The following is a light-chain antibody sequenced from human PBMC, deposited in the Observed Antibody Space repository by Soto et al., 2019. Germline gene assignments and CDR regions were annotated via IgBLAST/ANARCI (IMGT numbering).Light chain of an antibody. CDR3: QSYDNSLSGNYV. CDR1: SSNIGGNS. J-gene: IGLJ1*01. Sequence: QSVMTQPPSVSAAPGQKVTISCSGSSSNIGGNSVSWYQQLPGTAPKLLIYDDNKRPSGIPDRFSGSKSGTSATLGITGFQTGDEADYYCQSYDNSLSGNYVFGTGTKLTVL. V-gene: IGLV1-51*01. CDR2: DDN.